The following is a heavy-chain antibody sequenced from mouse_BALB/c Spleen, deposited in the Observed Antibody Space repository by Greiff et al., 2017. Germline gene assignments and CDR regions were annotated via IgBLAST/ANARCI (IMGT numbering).Heavy chain of an antibody. V-gene: IGHV5-9*03. D-gene: IGHD3-1*01. CDR2: ISSGGGNT. CDR3: ARYRDPMDY. Sequence: DVKLVESGGGLVKPGGSLKLSCAASGFTFSSYTMSWVRQTPEKRLEWVATISSGGGNTYYPDSVKGRFTISRDNAKNNLYLQMSSLRSEDTALYYCARYRDPMDYWGQGTSVTVAS. CDR1: GFTFSSYT. J-gene: IGHJ4*01.